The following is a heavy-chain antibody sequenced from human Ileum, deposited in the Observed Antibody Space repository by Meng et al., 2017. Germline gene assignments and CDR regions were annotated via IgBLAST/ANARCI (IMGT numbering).Heavy chain of an antibody. V-gene: IGHV3-7*01. D-gene: IGHD2-15*01. CDR1: GFTFSTYW. Sequence: GGSLRLSCAASGFTFSTYWMNWVRQAPGKGLEWVADIRQDGSEMYYVDSVKGRFTISRDNVENSLYLQMHNLRAEDTAVYYCARAGGYCSGGRCVTSGDWGQGTLVTVSS. J-gene: IGHJ4*02. CDR3: ARAGGYCSGGRCVTSGD. CDR2: IRQDGSEM.